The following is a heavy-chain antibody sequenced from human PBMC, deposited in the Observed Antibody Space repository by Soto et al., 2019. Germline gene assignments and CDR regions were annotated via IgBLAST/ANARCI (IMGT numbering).Heavy chain of an antibody. Sequence: PSETLSLTCTVSGGSISSYYWSWIRQPPGKGLEWIGYIYYSGSTNYNPSLKSRVTISVDTSKNQFSLKLSSVTAADTAVYYCARHRWELPRHGGLDYWGQGTLVTVSS. CDR2: IYYSGST. D-gene: IGHD1-26*01. CDR3: ARHRWELPRHGGLDY. J-gene: IGHJ4*02. V-gene: IGHV4-59*08. CDR1: GGSISSYY.